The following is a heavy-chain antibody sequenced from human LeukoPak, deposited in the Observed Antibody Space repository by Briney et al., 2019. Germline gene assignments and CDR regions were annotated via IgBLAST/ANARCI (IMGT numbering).Heavy chain of an antibody. CDR1: GYTFTSYA. Sequence: ASVKVSCKASGYTFTSYAMHWVRQAPGQRLEWMGWINAGNGNTKYSQKFQGRVTITRDTSASTAYMELSSLRSEDTAVYYCARDSGATMYYFDYWGQGTLVTVSS. V-gene: IGHV1-3*01. CDR3: ARDSGATMYYFDY. CDR2: INAGNGNT. D-gene: IGHD1-26*01. J-gene: IGHJ4*02.